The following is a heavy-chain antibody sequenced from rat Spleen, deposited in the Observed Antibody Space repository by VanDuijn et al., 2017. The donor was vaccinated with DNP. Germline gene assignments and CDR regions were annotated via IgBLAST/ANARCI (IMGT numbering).Heavy chain of an antibody. D-gene: IGHD1-11*01. CDR2: ISYSGST. Sequence: EVQLQESGPGLVKPSQSLSLTCSVTGYSITSNYWAWIRKFPGNKMEWMGYISYSGSTNYNPSLKSRISITRNTSESQFFLQLNSITTEDTATYYCARLEFGGYTYYFDYWGQGVMVTVSS. CDR1: GYSITSNY. J-gene: IGHJ2*01. V-gene: IGHV3-1*01. CDR3: ARLEFGGYTYYFDY.